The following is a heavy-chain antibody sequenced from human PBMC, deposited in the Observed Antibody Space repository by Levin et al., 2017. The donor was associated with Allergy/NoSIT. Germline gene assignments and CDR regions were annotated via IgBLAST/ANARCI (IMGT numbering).Heavy chain of an antibody. CDR1: GGSFSGYY. CDR3: ARAPIPKFDWLPRGAFDI. Sequence: PSETLSLTCAVYGGSFSGYYWSWIRQPPGKGLEWIGEINHSGSTNYNPSLKSRVTISVDTSKNQFSLKLRSVTAADTAVYYCARAPIPKFDWLPRGAFDIWGQGTMVTVSS. CDR2: INHSGST. D-gene: IGHD3-9*01. V-gene: IGHV4-34*01. J-gene: IGHJ3*02.